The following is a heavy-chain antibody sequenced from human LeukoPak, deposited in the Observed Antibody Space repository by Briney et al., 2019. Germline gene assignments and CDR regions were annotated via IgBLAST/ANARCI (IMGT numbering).Heavy chain of an antibody. Sequence: SETLSLTCTVSGDSITSSNFFWSWIRQPPGGDLDWFRLMPYNRRASYNPSLRSRTTISLDTSKNEFSLRLTSVTAPDTAIYYCAREVNVAAGSDGFDIWGPGTMVTVSP. J-gene: IGHJ3*02. CDR3: AREVNVAAGSDGFDI. V-gene: IGHV4-30-4*01. CDR1: GDSITSSNFF. D-gene: IGHD5-24*01. CDR2: MPYNRRA.